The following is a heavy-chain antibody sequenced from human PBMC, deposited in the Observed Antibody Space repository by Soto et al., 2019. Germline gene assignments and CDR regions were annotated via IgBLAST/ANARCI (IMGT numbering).Heavy chain of an antibody. Sequence: GGSLRLSCAASGFTFSSYAMHWVRQAPGKGLEWVAVISYDGSNKYYADSVKSRFTISRDNSKNTLYLQMNSLRAEDTAVYYCARPVTYGSGSYYKIAEGPYYYGMDVWGQGTTVTVSS. CDR1: GFTFSSYA. D-gene: IGHD3-10*01. CDR3: ARPVTYGSGSYYKIAEGPYYYGMDV. J-gene: IGHJ6*02. V-gene: IGHV3-30-3*01. CDR2: ISYDGSNK.